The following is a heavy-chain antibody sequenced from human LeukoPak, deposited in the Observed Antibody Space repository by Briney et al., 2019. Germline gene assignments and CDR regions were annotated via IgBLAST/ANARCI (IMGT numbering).Heavy chain of an antibody. CDR3: ARGRYSGYYDSRSYGLGDY. V-gene: IGHV3-74*01. J-gene: IGHJ4*02. D-gene: IGHD3-22*01. CDR1: GFTFSSYW. Sequence: GGSLRLSCAASGFTFSSYWMHWVRQAPGKGLVWVSRIDSDGSSTNSAVSVKGRFTISRDNAKNTLYLQMNSLRAEDTAVYYCARGRYSGYYDSRSYGLGDYWGQGTLVTVSS. CDR2: IDSDGSST.